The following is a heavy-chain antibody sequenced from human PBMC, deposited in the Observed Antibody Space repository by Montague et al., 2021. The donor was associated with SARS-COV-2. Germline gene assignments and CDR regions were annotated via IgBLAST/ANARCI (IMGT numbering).Heavy chain of an antibody. V-gene: IGHV4-59*01. CDR2: IHYSGST. J-gene: IGHJ3*02. Sequence: SETLSLTCTVSGGSISSYYWSWIRQPPGKGLEWIGYIHYSGSTNYNPSLRSRVTISVDTSKTQFSLKLSSVTAADTAVYYCACGSGWMGYAFDIWGQGTMVTVSS. D-gene: IGHD6-19*01. CDR1: GGSISSYY. CDR3: ACGSGWMGYAFDI.